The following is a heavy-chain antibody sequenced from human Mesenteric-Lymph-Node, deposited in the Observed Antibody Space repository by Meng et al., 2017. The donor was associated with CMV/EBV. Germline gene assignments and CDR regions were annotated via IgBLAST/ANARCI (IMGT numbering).Heavy chain of an antibody. CDR2: INSDGSST. D-gene: IGHD1-7*01. CDR1: GFTFSSYW. CDR3: AKIPNWNSPYFDY. J-gene: IGHJ4*02. V-gene: IGHV3-74*01. Sequence: GESLKISCAASGFTFSSYWMHWVRQAPGKGLVWVSRINSDGSSTSYADSVKGRFTISRDNAKNTLYLQMNSLRAEDTAVYYCAKIPNWNSPYFDYWGQGTLVTVSS.